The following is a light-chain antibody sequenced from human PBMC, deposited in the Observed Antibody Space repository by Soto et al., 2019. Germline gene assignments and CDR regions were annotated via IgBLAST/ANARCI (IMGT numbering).Light chain of an antibody. CDR2: AAS. CDR1: QSISSY. Sequence: DIQMTQSPSSLSASVGDRVTITCRASQSISSYLNWYQQKPGKAPKLLIYAASSLQSGVPSRFSGSGSGTDFTLTISSLQHEDFATYYCPQSYSTPYTFGQGTKLEIK. J-gene: IGKJ2*01. V-gene: IGKV1-39*01. CDR3: PQSYSTPYT.